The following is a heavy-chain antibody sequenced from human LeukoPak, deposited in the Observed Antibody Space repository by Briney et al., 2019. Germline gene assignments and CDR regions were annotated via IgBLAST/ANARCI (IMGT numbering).Heavy chain of an antibody. V-gene: IGHV3-23*01. J-gene: IGHJ4*02. CDR3: ASRILTGY. Sequence: GGSLRLSCAASGFIFSSHAMNWVRQAPGKGLEWVSVISGSGGMTYYADSVKGRFTVSRDNSKNTLYLQMNSLRAEDTAVYYCASRILTGYWGQGTLVTVSS. CDR1: GFIFSSHA. D-gene: IGHD3-9*01. CDR2: ISGSGGMT.